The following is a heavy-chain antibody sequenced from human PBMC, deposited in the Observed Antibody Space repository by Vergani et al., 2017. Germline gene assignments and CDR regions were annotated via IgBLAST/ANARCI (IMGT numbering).Heavy chain of an antibody. D-gene: IGHD2-2*01. CDR2: IYYSGST. Sequence: QLQLQESGPGLVKPSETLSLTCTVSGGSISSSSFYWGWIRQPPGKGLEWIGSIYYSGSTYCNPSLKSRVTISVDTSKNQFSLKLSSVTAADTAVYYCARHGDIVVVPAASFDYWGQGTLVTVSS. J-gene: IGHJ4*02. V-gene: IGHV4-39*01. CDR3: ARHGDIVVVPAASFDY. CDR1: GGSISSSSFY.